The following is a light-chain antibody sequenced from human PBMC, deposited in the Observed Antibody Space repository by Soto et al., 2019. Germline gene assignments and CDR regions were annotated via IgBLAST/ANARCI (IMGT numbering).Light chain of an antibody. CDR2: DAS. CDR1: QSVRSN. V-gene: IGKV3-20*01. Sequence: IVMTQSPATLSMSPGERATLSCRASQSVRSNLAWYQQKPGQAPRLLIYDASSRATGIPDRFSGSGSGTDFTLTISRLETEDFAVYYCQQYDSSPITFGQGTRLEIK. CDR3: QQYDSSPIT. J-gene: IGKJ5*01.